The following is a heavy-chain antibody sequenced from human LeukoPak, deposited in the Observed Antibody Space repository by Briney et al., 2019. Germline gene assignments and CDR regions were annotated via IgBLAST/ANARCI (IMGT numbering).Heavy chain of an antibody. D-gene: IGHD6-19*01. CDR3: AKDSIYSRGSGWYRDAFDI. Sequence: PGGSLRLSCAASGFTFSSYAMSWVRQAPGKGLEWVSAISSSGGSTYYADSVKGRFTISRDNSKNTLYLQMNRLRAEDTAVYYCAKDSIYSRGSGWYRDAFDIWGQGTMVTVSS. J-gene: IGHJ3*02. V-gene: IGHV3-23*01. CDR1: GFTFSSYA. CDR2: ISSSGGST.